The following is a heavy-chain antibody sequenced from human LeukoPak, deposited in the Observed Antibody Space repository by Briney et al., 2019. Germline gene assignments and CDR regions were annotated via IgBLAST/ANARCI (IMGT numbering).Heavy chain of an antibody. CDR3: ASRPDEQLLYYFDY. V-gene: IGHV1-8*03. Sequence: ASVRVSCKASGYTFTSYAIHWVRQAPGQGLEWMGRLNPNSGNTGYAQKFQGRVTFTRESSTRTAYMEVTRLRSEDTAVYYCASRPDEQLLYYFDYWGQGALVTVSS. CDR1: GYTFTSYA. J-gene: IGHJ4*02. CDR2: LNPNSGNT. D-gene: IGHD5-18*01.